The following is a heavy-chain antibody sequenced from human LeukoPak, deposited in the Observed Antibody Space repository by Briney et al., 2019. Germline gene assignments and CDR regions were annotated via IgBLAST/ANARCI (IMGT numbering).Heavy chain of an antibody. V-gene: IGHV3-7*05. J-gene: IGHJ2*01. CDR1: EFTFSSYW. CDR2: IKQDGSEN. D-gene: IGHD3-16*01. Sequence: AGTLRLSCAASEFTFSSYWMCWVRQAPGKGLEWVANIKQDGSENYNVDSVKGRFTISRDNAKNLLYLQMSSLRADDTAVYYCARGRNWAYIKSFFDLWGRGTLLPLFS. CDR3: ARGRNWAYIKSFFDL.